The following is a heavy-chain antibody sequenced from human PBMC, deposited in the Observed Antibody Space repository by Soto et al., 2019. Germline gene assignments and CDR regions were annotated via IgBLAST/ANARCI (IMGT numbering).Heavy chain of an antibody. CDR2: IIPMFHST. CDR3: ARGLYGGYPWFDF. V-gene: IGHV1-69*01. J-gene: IGHJ4*02. Sequence: QVQLVQSGAEVKKPGSSVKVSCKASGGTFSNYAINWVRQAPGQGLEWMGGIIPMFHSTNYAQRFQDRVTTTADEPTSTAYMELSGLRSEDTAVYFCARGLYGGYPWFDFWGQGTLVTVSS. CDR1: GGTFSNYA. D-gene: IGHD5-12*01.